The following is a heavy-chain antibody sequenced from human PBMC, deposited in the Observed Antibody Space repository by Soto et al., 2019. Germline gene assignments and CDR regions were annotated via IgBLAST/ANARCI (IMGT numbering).Heavy chain of an antibody. D-gene: IGHD1-26*01. Sequence: EASVKVSCKASGGTFSSYAISWVRQAPGQGLEWMGGIIPIFGTANYAQKFQGRVTITADESTSTAYMELSSLRSEDTAVYYCARVSGSYYANWFDPWGQGTLVTVSS. CDR3: ARVSGSYYANWFDP. CDR1: GGTFSSYA. J-gene: IGHJ5*02. CDR2: IIPIFGTA. V-gene: IGHV1-69*13.